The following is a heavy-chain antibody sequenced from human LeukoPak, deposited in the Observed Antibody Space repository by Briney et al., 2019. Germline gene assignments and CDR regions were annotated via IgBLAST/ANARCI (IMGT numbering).Heavy chain of an antibody. CDR3: ARAPYDSSGYYYVGLGWFDP. D-gene: IGHD3-22*01. CDR1: GGTFSSYA. Sequence: ASVKVSCKASGGTFSSYAISWVRQAPGQGLEWMGGIIPIFGTANYAQKFQGRVTITADKSTSTAYMELSSLRSEGTAVYYCARAPYDSSGYYYVGLGWFDPWGQGTLVTVSS. J-gene: IGHJ5*02. V-gene: IGHV1-69*06. CDR2: IIPIFGTA.